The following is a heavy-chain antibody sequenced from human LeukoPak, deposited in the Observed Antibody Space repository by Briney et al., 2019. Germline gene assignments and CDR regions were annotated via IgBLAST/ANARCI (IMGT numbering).Heavy chain of an antibody. CDR2: VDYTGIT. CDR1: GGSISSSGYY. D-gene: IGHD3-3*01. V-gene: IGHV4-39*01. Sequence: PSETLSLTCTVSGGSISSSGYYWGWIRQPPGKGLEWIGSVDYTGITSHSPSLKSRVTISVDTSKNQFSLKVSSVSAADTGVYYCARAGIFGVVDYWGQGTLVTVSS. CDR3: ARAGIFGVVDY. J-gene: IGHJ4*02.